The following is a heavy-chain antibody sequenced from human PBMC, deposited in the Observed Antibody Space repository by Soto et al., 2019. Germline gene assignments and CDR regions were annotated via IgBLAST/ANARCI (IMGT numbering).Heavy chain of an antibody. Sequence: EVQLVESGRGLVKPGGSLRLSCVASEFTFRTYSMNWVRQAPGKGLEWFSNIRTRSEMYYAESVKDRFTISRDNATNSLSMLMNRLIVEDTAVYYCAGEEPAWAVAYGFDVWGQGTVVTVSS. D-gene: IGHD7-27*01. V-gene: IGHV3-21*02. CDR2: IRTRSEM. CDR3: AGEEPAWAVAYGFDV. CDR1: EFTFRTYS. J-gene: IGHJ6*02.